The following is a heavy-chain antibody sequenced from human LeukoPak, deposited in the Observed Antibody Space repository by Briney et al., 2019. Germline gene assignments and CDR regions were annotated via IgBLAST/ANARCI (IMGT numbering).Heavy chain of an antibody. CDR2: IKSKTDGGTT. Sequence: GGSLRLSCAASGFTFSNAWMSWVRQAPGKGLEWVGRIKSKTDGGTTDYAAPVKGRFTISRDDSKNTLYLQMNSLKTEDTAVYYCTTDTYYYGSGSYGGYYFDYWGQGTLVTVSS. D-gene: IGHD3-10*01. J-gene: IGHJ4*02. CDR1: GFTFSNAW. V-gene: IGHV3-15*01. CDR3: TTDTYYYGSGSYGGYYFDY.